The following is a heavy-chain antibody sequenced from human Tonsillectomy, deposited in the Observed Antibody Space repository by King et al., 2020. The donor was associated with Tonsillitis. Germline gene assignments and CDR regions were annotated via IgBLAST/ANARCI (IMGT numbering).Heavy chain of an antibody. D-gene: IGHD5-12*01. CDR2: ISYDGSNK. V-gene: IGHV3-30-3*01. CDR1: GFTFSGYT. J-gene: IGHJ4*02. Sequence: HVQLVESGGGVVQPGRSLRLSCAASGFTFSGYTMHWVRQAPGKGLEWVAVISYDGSNKYYADSVKGRFTISRDNSKNTLYLQMNSLRGEDTAVYYCATGPIVATPWGQGALVTVSS. CDR3: ATGPIVATP.